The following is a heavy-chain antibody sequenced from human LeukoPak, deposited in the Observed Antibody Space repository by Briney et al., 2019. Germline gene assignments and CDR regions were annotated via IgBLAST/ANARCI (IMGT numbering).Heavy chain of an antibody. V-gene: IGHV4-61*02. J-gene: IGHJ5*02. CDR2: IYTSGST. CDR1: GGSISSGSYY. CDR3: ARGAGYCSSTSCYPFWLDP. D-gene: IGHD2-2*01. Sequence: PSQTLSLTCTVSGGSISSGSYYWSWIRQPAGKGLEWIGRIYTSGSTNYNPSLKSRVTISVDTSKNQFSLKLSSVTAADTAVYYCARGAGYCSSTSCYPFWLDPWGQGTLVTVSS.